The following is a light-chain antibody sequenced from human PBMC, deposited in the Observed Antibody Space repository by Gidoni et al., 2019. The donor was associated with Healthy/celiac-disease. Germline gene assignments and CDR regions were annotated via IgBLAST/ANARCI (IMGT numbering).Light chain of an antibody. CDR2: GAS. Sequence: ERVMKQSPATLSVSPGERATLSCRASQSVSSNLAWYQQKPGQAPRLLIYGASTRATGIPARFSGSGSGTEFTLTISSLQSEDFAVCYCQQYNNWPRTFGQGTKVEIK. CDR3: QQYNNWPRT. CDR1: QSVSSN. J-gene: IGKJ1*01. V-gene: IGKV3-15*01.